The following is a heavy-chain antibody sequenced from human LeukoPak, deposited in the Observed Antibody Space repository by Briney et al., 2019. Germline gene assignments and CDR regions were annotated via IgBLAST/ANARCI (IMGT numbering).Heavy chain of an antibody. CDR3: ASGEYCSSTSCSPRIDAFDI. D-gene: IGHD2-2*01. CDR1: GYTFTSYY. Sequence: ASVKVSCKASGYTFTSYYMHWVRQAPGQGPEWMGIINPSGGSTSYAQKFQGRVTMTRDTSTSTVYMELSSLRSEDTAVYYCASGEYCSSTSCSPRIDAFDIWGQGTMVTVSS. J-gene: IGHJ3*02. CDR2: INPSGGST. V-gene: IGHV1-46*01.